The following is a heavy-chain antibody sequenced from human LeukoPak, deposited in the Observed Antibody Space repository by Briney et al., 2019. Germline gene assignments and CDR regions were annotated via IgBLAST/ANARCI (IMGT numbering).Heavy chain of an antibody. CDR1: GLTFSNYA. V-gene: IGHV3-23*01. CDR3: AKGGWGTVLDY. Sequence: PGGSLRLSCAASGLTFSNYAMPWVRQAPGKGLEWVSTISGSGHTTYYSDSVKGRFTISRDNSENTLYLQLNSLRAEDTAVYYCAKGGWGTVLDYWGQGTLVTVSP. CDR2: ISGSGHTT. J-gene: IGHJ4*02. D-gene: IGHD3-16*01.